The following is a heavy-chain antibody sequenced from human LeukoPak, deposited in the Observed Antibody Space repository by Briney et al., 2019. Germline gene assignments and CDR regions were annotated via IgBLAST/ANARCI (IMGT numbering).Heavy chain of an antibody. J-gene: IGHJ4*02. CDR1: GGSISNYY. Sequence: LSLTCTVSGGSISNYYWNWIRQPPGKGLEWVSYISSSGSTIYYADSVKGRFTISRDNAKNSLYLQMNSLRAEDTAVYYCAREVVGGTDLFDYWGQGTLVTVSS. V-gene: IGHV3-11*04. D-gene: IGHD1-26*01. CDR3: AREVVGGTDLFDY. CDR2: ISSSGSTI.